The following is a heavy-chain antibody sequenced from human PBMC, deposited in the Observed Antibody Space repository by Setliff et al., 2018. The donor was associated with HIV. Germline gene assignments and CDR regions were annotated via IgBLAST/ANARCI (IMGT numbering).Heavy chain of an antibody. V-gene: IGHV3-7*01. CDR1: GFTFSGYW. D-gene: IGHD3-3*01. Sequence: GGSLRLSCAASGFTFSGYWMSWVRQAPGKGLEWVANIKQDGSVKFYVDSVKGRFTISRDNAKNSLYLQMNSLRADDTAVYYCVKDVVKFWSGSGALDFWGPGTLVTVS. CDR2: IKQDGSVK. CDR3: VKDVVKFWSGSGALDF. J-gene: IGHJ4*02.